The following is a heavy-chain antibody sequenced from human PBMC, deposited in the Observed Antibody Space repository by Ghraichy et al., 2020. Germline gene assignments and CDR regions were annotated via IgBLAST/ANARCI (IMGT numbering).Heavy chain of an antibody. Sequence: ASVKVSCKASGYTFTDHAISWVRQAPGQGLEWVGWINTDTGATRYAQKVQGRVTMTKDTHTSTAYMELRSLKSDDTAVYFCARWDREGYWGQGTLVTVSS. J-gene: IGHJ4*02. D-gene: IGHD1-14*01. CDR1: GYTFTDHA. V-gene: IGHV1-18*04. CDR2: INTDTGAT. CDR3: ARWDREGY.